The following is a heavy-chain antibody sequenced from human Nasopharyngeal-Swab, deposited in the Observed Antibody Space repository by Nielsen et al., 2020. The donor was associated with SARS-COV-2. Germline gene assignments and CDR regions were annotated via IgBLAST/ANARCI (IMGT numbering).Heavy chain of an antibody. CDR3: ASGSGSYYKGPGV. Sequence: SETLSLTCAVYGGPFSGYYWSWIRQPPGKGLEWIGEINHSGSTNYNPSLKSRVTISVDTSKNQFSLKLSSVTAADTAVYYCASGSGSYYKGPGVWGQGTTVTVSS. CDR2: INHSGST. D-gene: IGHD3-10*01. V-gene: IGHV4-34*01. CDR1: GGPFSGYY. J-gene: IGHJ6*02.